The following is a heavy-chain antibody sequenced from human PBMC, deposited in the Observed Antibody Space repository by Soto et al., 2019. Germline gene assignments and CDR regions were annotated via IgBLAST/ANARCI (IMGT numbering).Heavy chain of an antibody. CDR3: ARAGYGNLDS. V-gene: IGHV4-4*02. CDR2: VHHSNGA. D-gene: IGHD5-18*01. CDR1: DNSITKDMW. Sequence: QVLVQESGPRVVKPSGTLSLTCVVSDNSITKDMWWGWGCQPPGQGLEWIAEVHHSNGALYGPSLRRRASVSADFFDNKWSLELRSIDIADTAVYYSARAGYGNLDSWGQRTPVTVSS. J-gene: IGHJ4*02.